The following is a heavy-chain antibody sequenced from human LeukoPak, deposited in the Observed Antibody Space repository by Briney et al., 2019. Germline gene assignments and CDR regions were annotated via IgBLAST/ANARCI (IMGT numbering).Heavy chain of an antibody. J-gene: IGHJ4*02. D-gene: IGHD3-22*01. CDR3: ANYGSSGPFDY. Sequence: PGGTLRLSCAASGFTFSSYGMSWVRQAPGKGLEWVSAISGSGGSTYYADSVKGRFTISRDNSKNTLYLQMNSLRAEDTAVYYCANYGSSGPFDYWGQGTLVTVSS. CDR2: ISGSGGST. V-gene: IGHV3-23*01. CDR1: GFTFSSYG.